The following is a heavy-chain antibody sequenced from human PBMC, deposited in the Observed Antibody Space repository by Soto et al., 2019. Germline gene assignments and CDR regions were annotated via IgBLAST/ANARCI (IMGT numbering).Heavy chain of an antibody. D-gene: IGHD6-19*01. V-gene: IGHV4-31*03. Sequence: QVQLQESGPGLVKPSQTLSLTCTVSGDSISSGDYYWTWIRQHPGKGLEWIWYIYDSGSTYYNPSLKSRLTISVDTSKNQFSLKLSSVTAADTAVYYCARDSSSGWYPYAFDVWGQGTMVTVSP. CDR3: ARDSSSGWYPYAFDV. CDR2: IYDSGST. CDR1: GDSISSGDYY. J-gene: IGHJ3*01.